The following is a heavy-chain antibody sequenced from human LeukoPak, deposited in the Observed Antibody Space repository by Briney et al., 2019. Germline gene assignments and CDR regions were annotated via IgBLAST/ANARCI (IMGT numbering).Heavy chain of an antibody. Sequence: ASETLSLTCAVYGGSFSGYYWSWIRQPPGKGLEWIGEINHSGSTNNNPSLKSRVTISVDTSKNQFSLKLSSVTAADTAVYYCARGRGYDYVWGSYRPYYFDYWGQGTLVTVSS. CDR2: INHSGST. V-gene: IGHV4-34*01. CDR1: GGSFSGYY. CDR3: ARGRGYDYVWGSYRPYYFDY. J-gene: IGHJ4*02. D-gene: IGHD3-16*02.